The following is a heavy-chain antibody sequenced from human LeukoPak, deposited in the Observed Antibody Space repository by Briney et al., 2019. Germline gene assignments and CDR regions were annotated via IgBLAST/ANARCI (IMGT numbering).Heavy chain of an antibody. D-gene: IGHD3-9*01. Sequence: SETLSLTCAVYGGSFSGYYWSWIRQPPGKGLEWIGEINHSGSTNYNPSLKSRVTISVDTSKNQFSLKLSSVTAADTAVHYCARGFNVLRYFDWPSRWFDPWGQGTLVTVSS. J-gene: IGHJ5*02. CDR2: INHSGST. V-gene: IGHV4-34*01. CDR1: GGSFSGYY. CDR3: ARGFNVLRYFDWPSRWFDP.